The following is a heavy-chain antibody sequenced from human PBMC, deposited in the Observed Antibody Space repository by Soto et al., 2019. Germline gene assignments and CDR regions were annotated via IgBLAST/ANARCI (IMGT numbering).Heavy chain of an antibody. CDR2: ISSSSSYI. Sequence: GGSLRLSCAASGFTFSSYSMNWVRQAPGKGLEWVSSISSSSSYIYYADSVKGRFTISRDNAKNSLYLQMNSLRAEDTAVYYCATGSGSQRREPWYYYGMDVWGQGTTVTVSS. CDR3: ATGSGSQRREPWYYYGMDV. CDR1: GFTFSSYS. D-gene: IGHD3-10*01. V-gene: IGHV3-21*01. J-gene: IGHJ6*02.